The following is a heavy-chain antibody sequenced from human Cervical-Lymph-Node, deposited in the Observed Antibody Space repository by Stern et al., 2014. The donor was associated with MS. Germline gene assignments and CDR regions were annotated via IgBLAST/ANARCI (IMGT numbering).Heavy chain of an antibody. Sequence: VQLVQSGAEVKKPGESLKISCKGSGYSFTSYWIGWVRQLPGKGLEWMGIIYPGDSDTRYSTSFPGQVTISADKSIDTAFLQWSSLKASDTAIYFCARRFTHFSSSRTRTYGMDVWGQGTTVTVSS. J-gene: IGHJ6*02. D-gene: IGHD1-7*01. V-gene: IGHV5-51*01. CDR3: ARRFTHFSSSRTRTYGMDV. CDR2: IYPGDSDT. CDR1: GYSFTSYW.